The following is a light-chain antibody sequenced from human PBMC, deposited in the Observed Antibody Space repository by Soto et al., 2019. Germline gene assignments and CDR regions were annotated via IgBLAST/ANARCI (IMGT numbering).Light chain of an antibody. Sequence: DIQMTQSPSSLSASVGDRVTITCRASQNIINYLNWYQQKPGKAPQLLIYVASRLEGGVPSRFSGSGSGTDFTLTISSLQPEDFATYYCQQSYNAPITFGQGTRLEIK. CDR1: QNIINY. V-gene: IGKV1-39*01. CDR3: QQSYNAPIT. J-gene: IGKJ5*01. CDR2: VAS.